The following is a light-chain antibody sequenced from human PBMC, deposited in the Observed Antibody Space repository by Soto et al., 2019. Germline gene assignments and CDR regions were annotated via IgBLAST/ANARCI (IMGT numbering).Light chain of an antibody. V-gene: IGKV1-8*01. Sequence: AIRMTQSPSSFSASTGDRVTITCRASQDISSHLAWYQQKPGKAPKVLIYAASTLQSGVPSRFSGSGSGTDFTLTISGLQSEDFATYYCQQYHTYPPLTFGGGTKVEIK. J-gene: IGKJ4*01. CDR2: AAS. CDR3: QQYHTYPPLT. CDR1: QDISSH.